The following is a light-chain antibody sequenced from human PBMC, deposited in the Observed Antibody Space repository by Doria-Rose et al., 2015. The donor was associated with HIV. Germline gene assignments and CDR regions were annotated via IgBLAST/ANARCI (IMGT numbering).Light chain of an antibody. CDR2: NVR. J-gene: IGLJ1*01. V-gene: IGLV2-14*04. CDR1: DVGNYAY. CDR3: SSYSTSSTLYV. Sequence: DVGNYAYVSWFQQHPGKAPKLIIYNVRERPSGVSDRFSGSKSGDTASLTIAGLQAEDEVDYYCSSYSTSSTLYVFGPGTKVTVL.